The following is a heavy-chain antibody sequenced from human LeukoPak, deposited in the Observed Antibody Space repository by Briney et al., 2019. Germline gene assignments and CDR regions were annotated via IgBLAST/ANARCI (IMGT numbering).Heavy chain of an antibody. J-gene: IGHJ4*02. CDR3: AKDSYYYDSSGYDYFDY. Sequence: PGGSLRLSCAVSGFTFSSYAMSWVRQAPGKGLEWVSGISASGRDTYYADSVKGRFTISRDNSKNTLYVQMNSLRAEDTAIYYCAKDSYYYDSSGYDYFDYWGQGTLVTVSS. CDR2: ISASGRDT. D-gene: IGHD3-22*01. V-gene: IGHV3-23*01. CDR1: GFTFSSYA.